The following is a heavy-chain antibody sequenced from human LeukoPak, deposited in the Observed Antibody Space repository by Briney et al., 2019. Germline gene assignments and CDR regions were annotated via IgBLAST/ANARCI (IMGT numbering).Heavy chain of an antibody. J-gene: IGHJ5*02. CDR2: INSDGSST. CDR1: GFTFSSYW. CDR3: ASVYGSGSYGWFDP. D-gene: IGHD3-10*01. V-gene: IGHV3-74*01. Sequence: PPGGSLRLSCAASGFTFSSYWMHWVRHAPGKGLVWVSRINSDGSSTSYADSVKGRFTISRDNAKNTLYLQMNSLRAEDTAVYYCASVYGSGSYGWFDPWGQGTLVTVSS.